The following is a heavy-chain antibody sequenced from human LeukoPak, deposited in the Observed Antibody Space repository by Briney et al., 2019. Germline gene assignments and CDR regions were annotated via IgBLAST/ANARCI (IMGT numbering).Heavy chain of an antibody. CDR1: GFTFSSYA. D-gene: IGHD3-16*02. V-gene: IGHV3-30*04. J-gene: IGHJ4*02. Sequence: PGGSLRLSCAASGFTFSSYAMHWVRQAPGKGLEWVAVISYDGSNKYYADSVKGRFTISRDNSKNTLYLQMNSLRAEDTAVYYCARAYYDYVWGSYPNGHCFDYWGQGTLVTVSS. CDR2: ISYDGSNK. CDR3: ARAYYDYVWGSYPNGHCFDY.